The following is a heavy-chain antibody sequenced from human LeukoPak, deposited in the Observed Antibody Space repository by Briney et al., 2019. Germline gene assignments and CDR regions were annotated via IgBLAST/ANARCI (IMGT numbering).Heavy chain of an antibody. D-gene: IGHD1-1*01. Sequence: PGGSLRLSCAASGFTFSDYYMSWIRQAPGKGLEWVSYISSSSSYTNYADSLKRRFIISRDNAKDSLYLQMNSLRAEDTVVYYCARGRDDLDFWGRGTLVSVSS. V-gene: IGHV3-11*05. CDR1: GFTFSDYY. CDR3: ARGRDDLDF. J-gene: IGHJ4*02. CDR2: ISSSSSYT.